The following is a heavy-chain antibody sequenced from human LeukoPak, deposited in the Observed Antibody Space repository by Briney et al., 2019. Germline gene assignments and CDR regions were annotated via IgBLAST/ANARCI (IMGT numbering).Heavy chain of an antibody. CDR2: IYPGDSDT. Sequence: GESLKISCKGSGYSFSTYWIAWVRQMPGKGLDWMGIIYPGDSDTRYSPSFQGQVTISADKSVNNAYLQWSSLRASDTATYYCARLAFVGATQSPFDKWGRGTMVTVAS. D-gene: IGHD1-26*01. CDR3: ARLAFVGATQSPFDK. J-gene: IGHJ3*02. V-gene: IGHV5-51*01. CDR1: GYSFSTYW.